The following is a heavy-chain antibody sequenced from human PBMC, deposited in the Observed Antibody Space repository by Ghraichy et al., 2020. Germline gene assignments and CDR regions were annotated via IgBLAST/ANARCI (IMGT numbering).Heavy chain of an antibody. CDR3: AKEVPGYSYTFFDY. J-gene: IGHJ4*02. CDR1: GFTFSSYA. D-gene: IGHD5-18*01. CDR2: ISGSGGST. V-gene: IGHV3-23*01. Sequence: LSLTCAASGFTFSSYAMSWVRQAPGKGLEWVSAISGSGGSTYYADSVKGRFTISRDNSKNTLYLQMNSLRAEDTAVYYCAKEVPGYSYTFFDYWGQGTLVTVSS.